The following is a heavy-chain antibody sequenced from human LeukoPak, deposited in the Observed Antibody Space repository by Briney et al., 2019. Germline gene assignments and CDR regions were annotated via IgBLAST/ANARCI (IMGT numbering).Heavy chain of an antibody. V-gene: IGHV3-30*18. CDR2: ISYDGSNK. J-gene: IGHJ3*02. Sequence: QPGGSLRLSCAASGFTFSSYGMHWVRQAPGKGLEWVAVISYDGSNKYYADSVKGRFTIFRDNSKNTLYLQMNSLRAEDTAVYYCAKDLYDYVWGSYRRDAFDIWGQGTMVTVSS. CDR1: GFTFSSYG. D-gene: IGHD3-16*02. CDR3: AKDLYDYVWGSYRRDAFDI.